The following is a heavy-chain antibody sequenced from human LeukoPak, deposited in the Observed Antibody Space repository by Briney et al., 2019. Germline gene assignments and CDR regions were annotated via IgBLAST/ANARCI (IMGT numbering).Heavy chain of an antibody. CDR2: ISYSGST. J-gene: IGHJ5*02. D-gene: IGHD6-19*01. V-gene: IGHV4-59*02. CDR3: ARAHSSGWPHMFDP. Sequence: PSETLSLTCTVSGGSVSSYYWSWIRQPPGKGLEWIGYISYSGSTNYNPSLKSRVTISIDTSKNQFSLKVSSVTAADTAVYYCARAHSSGWPHMFDPWGQGTLVTVPS. CDR1: GGSVSSYY.